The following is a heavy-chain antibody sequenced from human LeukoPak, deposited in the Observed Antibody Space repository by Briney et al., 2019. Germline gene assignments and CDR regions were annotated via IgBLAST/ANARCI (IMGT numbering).Heavy chain of an antibody. D-gene: IGHD6-13*01. CDR2: INTDGSST. Sequence: PGRFLRLSCAASGFTLSSYDMNWVRQAPGKGLVWVSHINTDGSSTSYADSVKGRFTISRDNAKNTLYLQMNSLRAEDTAVYYCANLIAAAGLDYYYYYGMDVWGQGTTVTVSS. CDR1: GFTLSSYD. J-gene: IGHJ6*02. CDR3: ANLIAAAGLDYYYYYGMDV. V-gene: IGHV3-74*01.